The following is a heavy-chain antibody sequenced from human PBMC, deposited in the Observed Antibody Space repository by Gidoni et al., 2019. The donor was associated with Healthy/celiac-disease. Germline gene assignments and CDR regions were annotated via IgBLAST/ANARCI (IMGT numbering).Heavy chain of an antibody. J-gene: IGHJ4*02. V-gene: IGHV3-33*01. CDR1: GFTFSSYG. CDR3: ARGLSIAARFDY. Sequence: QVQLVESGGGVVQPGRSLRLSCAASGFTFSSYGMHWVRQAPGKGLEWVAVMWYDGSNKYYADSVKGRFTISRDNSKNTLYPQMNSLRAEDTAVYYCARGLSIAARFDYWGQGTLVTVSS. CDR2: MWYDGSNK. D-gene: IGHD6-6*01.